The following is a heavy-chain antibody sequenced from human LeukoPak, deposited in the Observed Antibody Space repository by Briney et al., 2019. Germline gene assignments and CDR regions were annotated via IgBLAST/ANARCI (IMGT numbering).Heavy chain of an antibody. CDR1: GFTVFNYW. CDR2: INLDGSQK. CDR3: ARVTGYRIEDYFDY. D-gene: IGHD6-13*01. V-gene: IGHV3-7*03. Sequence: GGSLRLSCAASGFTVFNYWMSWVRQAPGKGLEWVANINLDGSQKYYVDSVKGRFTISRDNAKNSLYLQMNSLRAEDTAVYYCARVTGYRIEDYFDYWGQGTLVTVSS. J-gene: IGHJ4*02.